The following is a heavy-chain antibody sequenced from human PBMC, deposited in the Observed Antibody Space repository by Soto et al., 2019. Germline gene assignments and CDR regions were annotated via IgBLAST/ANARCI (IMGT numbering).Heavy chain of an antibody. V-gene: IGHV1-24*01. Sequence: ASVKVSCKVSGYTLTELAVHWVRQAPGKGLEWMGRFDPEDGETFYAQKFQGRVTMTEDTSTDTAYMELSSLRSEDTAVYYCATPTYFYGRRDYWGQGTLVTVSS. J-gene: IGHJ4*02. CDR2: FDPEDGET. D-gene: IGHD4-17*01. CDR1: GYTLTELA. CDR3: ATPTYFYGRRDY.